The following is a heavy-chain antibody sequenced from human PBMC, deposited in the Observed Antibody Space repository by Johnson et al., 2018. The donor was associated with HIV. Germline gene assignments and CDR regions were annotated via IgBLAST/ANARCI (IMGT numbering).Heavy chain of an antibody. D-gene: IGHD6-19*01. CDR2: ISYDGSIK. CDR1: GFTFSSYA. CDR3: VQGVPNPAGAFDI. Sequence: QVQLVESGGGVVQPGRSLRLSCAASGFTFSSYAMHWVRQAPGKGLEWVAVISYDGSIKFSADSVKGRFTISKDNSKNTLYLQMNSLRPEDTAVYYCVQGVPNPAGAFDIWGRGTMVTVSS. J-gene: IGHJ3*02. V-gene: IGHV3-30-3*01.